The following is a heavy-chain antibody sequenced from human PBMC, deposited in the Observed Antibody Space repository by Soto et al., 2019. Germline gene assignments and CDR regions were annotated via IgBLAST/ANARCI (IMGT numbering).Heavy chain of an antibody. Sequence: EVQLVESGGDLVQPGGSLRLSCAASGFAVSSNYMTWVRQAPGKGLEWVSVIHSGGDTHYADSVRGRVTISRDNSKNTLYLQMNCLRAEEKAVYYCARSRTGTTYGGMDVWGQGTTVTVSS. V-gene: IGHV3-66*01. J-gene: IGHJ6*02. CDR1: GFAVSSNY. CDR2: IHSGGDT. CDR3: ARSRTGTTYGGMDV. D-gene: IGHD1-7*01.